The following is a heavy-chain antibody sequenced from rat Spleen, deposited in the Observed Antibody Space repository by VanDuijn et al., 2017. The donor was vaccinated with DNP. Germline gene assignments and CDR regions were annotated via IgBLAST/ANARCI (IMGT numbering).Heavy chain of an antibody. CDR3: ARGHPPRGFDY. CDR2: INYSGYT. Sequence: EVQLQESGPGLVRPSQSFSLTCSVTGYSITSNYWAWIRMFPRTGMEWIGHINYSGYTSYNPSLKSRVSISRDTSKNQFFLHLNSVTTEDTATYYCARGHPPRGFDYWGQGVLVSVSS. D-gene: IGHD3-8*01. J-gene: IGHJ2*01. CDR1: GYSITSNY. V-gene: IGHV3-1*01.